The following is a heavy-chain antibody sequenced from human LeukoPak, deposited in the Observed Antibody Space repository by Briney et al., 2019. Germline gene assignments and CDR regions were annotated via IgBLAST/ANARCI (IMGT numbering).Heavy chain of an antibody. CDR3: AKDQYCTSTSCYVGF. CDR2: INVSGGST. Sequence: PGGSLRLSCAASRFTFSNYAMSWVRQAPGKGLEWVSGINVSGGSTFYADSVRGRFTISRDNSKNTLYLQMNSLRAEDTAVYYCAKDQYCTSTSCYVGFWGQGTLVTVSS. V-gene: IGHV3-23*01. J-gene: IGHJ4*02. CDR1: RFTFSNYA. D-gene: IGHD2-2*01.